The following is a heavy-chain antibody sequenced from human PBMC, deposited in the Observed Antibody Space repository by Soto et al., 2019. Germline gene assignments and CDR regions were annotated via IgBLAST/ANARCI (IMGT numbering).Heavy chain of an antibody. D-gene: IGHD4-4*01. J-gene: IGHJ4*02. CDR1: GFTVSSNY. V-gene: IGHV3-53*01. Sequence: PGGSLRLSCAASGFTVSSNYMSWVRQAPGKGLEWVSVVYSGGTTYYTDSVKGRFTISRDNSKNTLFLQMNSLRPEDTAVYYCARDRTYSESYHFDYWGQGTMVTVSS. CDR3: ARDRTYSESYHFDY. CDR2: VYSGGTT.